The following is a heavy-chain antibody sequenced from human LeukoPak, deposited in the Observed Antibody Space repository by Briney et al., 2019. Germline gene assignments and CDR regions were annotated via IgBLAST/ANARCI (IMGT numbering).Heavy chain of an antibody. V-gene: IGHV1-18*01. CDR2: ISTYNGNT. J-gene: IGHJ4*02. CDR1: GYTFSTYG. CDR3: ARGDDSKSTYFDY. Sequence: ASVKVSCKASGYTFSTYGITWVRQAPGQGLEWMGWISTYNGNTNYAQKVQGRVTMTTDTSTSTAYMDLRSLRSDDTAVYYCARGDDSKSTYFDYWGQGTLVTVSS. D-gene: IGHD3-3*01.